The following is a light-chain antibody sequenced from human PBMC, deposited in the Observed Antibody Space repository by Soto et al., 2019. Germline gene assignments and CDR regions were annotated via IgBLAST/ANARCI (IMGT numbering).Light chain of an antibody. Sequence: QSVLTQPPSVSGAPGQRVTIPCTGTSSNIGAGFDVHWYRHLPGTAPKLLIYGNNHRPSGVPDRFSGSKSGTSASLAITGLQAEDEADYSCQSFDTSLGRSVFGGGTKLTVL. V-gene: IGLV1-40*01. CDR1: SSNIGAGFD. CDR2: GNN. CDR3: QSFDTSLGRSV. J-gene: IGLJ2*01.